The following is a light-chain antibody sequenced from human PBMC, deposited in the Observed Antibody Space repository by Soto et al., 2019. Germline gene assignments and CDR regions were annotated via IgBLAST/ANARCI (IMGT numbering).Light chain of an antibody. CDR3: QSYDMHLGGSGV. CDR2: GNN. J-gene: IGLJ3*02. Sequence: QSVLTQPPSVSGAPGQTITISCTGSSSNIGAGYDVHWYQQLPGRAPKLLIYGNNNRPSGVPDRFSGSKSGTSVSLAITGLRGEDEADYHCQSYDMHLGGSGVFGGGTKLTVL. V-gene: IGLV1-40*01. CDR1: SSNIGAGYD.